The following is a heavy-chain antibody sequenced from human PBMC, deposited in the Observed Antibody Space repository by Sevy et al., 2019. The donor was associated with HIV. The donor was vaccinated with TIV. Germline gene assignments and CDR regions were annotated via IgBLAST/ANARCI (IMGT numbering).Heavy chain of an antibody. D-gene: IGHD3-10*01. V-gene: IGHV4-59*01. CDR1: GGSISSYY. J-gene: IGHJ5*02. Sequence: SETLSLTCTVSGGSISSYYWSWIRQPPGKGLEWIGYIYYSGSTNYNPSLKSRVTISVDTSKNQFSLKLSSVTAADTAVYYCARSSRPAIWFGEEDWFDPWGQGTLVTVSS. CDR3: ARSSRPAIWFGEEDWFDP. CDR2: IYYSGST.